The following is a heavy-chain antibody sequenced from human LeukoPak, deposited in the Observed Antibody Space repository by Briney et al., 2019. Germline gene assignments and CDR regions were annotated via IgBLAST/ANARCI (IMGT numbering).Heavy chain of an antibody. CDR2: ISYDGSNK. D-gene: IGHD1-26*01. CDR1: GFTFSSYA. J-gene: IGHJ4*02. Sequence: GRSLRLSCAASGFTFSSYAMHWVRQAPGKGLVWVAVISYDGSNKYYADSVKGRFTISRDNYKNTLYLQMNSLRAEDTAVYYCARDRIAGYDYWGQGTLVTVSS. CDR3: ARDRIAGYDY. V-gene: IGHV3-30-3*01.